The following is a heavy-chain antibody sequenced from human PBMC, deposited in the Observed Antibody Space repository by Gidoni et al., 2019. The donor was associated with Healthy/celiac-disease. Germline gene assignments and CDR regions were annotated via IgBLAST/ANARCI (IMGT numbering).Heavy chain of an antibody. CDR3: ARGERVVVITPTRYFDL. CDR1: GGSFSGYY. CDR2: INHSGST. V-gene: IGHV4-34*01. D-gene: IGHD3-22*01. Sequence: QVQLQQWGAGLLKPSETLSLTCAVDGGSFSGYYWSWLRQPPGKGLEWIGEINHSGSTNYNPSLKSRVTISVDTSKNQFSLKLSSVTAADTAVYYCARGERVVVITPTRYFDLWGRGTLVTVSS. J-gene: IGHJ2*01.